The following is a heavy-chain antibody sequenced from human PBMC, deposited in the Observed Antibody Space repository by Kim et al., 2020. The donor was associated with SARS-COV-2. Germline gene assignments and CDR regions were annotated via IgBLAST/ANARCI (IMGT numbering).Heavy chain of an antibody. V-gene: IGHV4-34*01. Sequence: SETLSLTCSVSGGSLIVYYWAWIRQTPGKGLEWIGEVTHGGSTNSSPSLKDRVSISADMSKRQFSLKLASVTAADTAVYFCARAVDSTGFYHWGQGTLVT. CDR3: ARAVDSTGFYH. CDR1: GGSLIVYY. D-gene: IGHD2-8*02. CDR2: VTHGGST. J-gene: IGHJ4*02.